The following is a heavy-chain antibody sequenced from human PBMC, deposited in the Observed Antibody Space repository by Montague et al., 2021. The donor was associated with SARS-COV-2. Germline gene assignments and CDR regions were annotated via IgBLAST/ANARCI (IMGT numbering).Heavy chain of an antibody. CDR3: TRGPVFSNSWYSLPTLDQRPSRYFDL. D-gene: IGHD6-13*01. J-gene: IGHJ2*01. V-gene: IGHV4-34*01. CDR2: INHSGRT. CDR1: GVSFSGYY. Sequence: SETLSLTRAVYGVSFSGYYWSWIRQAPGKGLEWIGEINHSGRTNXNPSLKSRVTISVDTSTNQFSLNLNSVTAADTAVYYCTRGPVFSNSWYSLPTLDQRPSRYFDLWGRGTLVIVSS.